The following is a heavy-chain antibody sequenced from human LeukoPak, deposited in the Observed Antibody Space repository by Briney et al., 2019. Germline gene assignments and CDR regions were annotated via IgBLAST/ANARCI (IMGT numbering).Heavy chain of an antibody. D-gene: IGHD5-18*01. CDR3: AKSPVDTAMASLYYYGMDV. CDR2: ISYDGSNK. J-gene: IGHJ6*02. CDR1: GFTFSSYG. Sequence: PGGSLRLSCAASGFTFSSYGMHWVRQAPGKGLEWVAVISYDGSNKYYADSVKGRFTISRDNSKNTLYLQMNSLRAEDTAVYYCAKSPVDTAMASLYYYGMDVWGQGTTVTVSS. V-gene: IGHV3-30*18.